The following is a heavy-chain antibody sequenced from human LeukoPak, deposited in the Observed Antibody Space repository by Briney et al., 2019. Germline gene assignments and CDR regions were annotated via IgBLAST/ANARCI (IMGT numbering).Heavy chain of an antibody. CDR3: ARAPRFLEWLLPHDY. CDR2: ISYDGSNK. J-gene: IGHJ4*02. CDR1: GFTFSSYA. V-gene: IGHV3-30-3*01. Sequence: GGSLRLSCAASGFTFSSYAMPWVRQAPGKGLEWVAVISYDGSNKYYADSVKGRFTISRDNSKNTLYLQMNSLRAEDTAVYYCARAPRFLEWLLPHDYWGQGTLVTVSS. D-gene: IGHD3-3*01.